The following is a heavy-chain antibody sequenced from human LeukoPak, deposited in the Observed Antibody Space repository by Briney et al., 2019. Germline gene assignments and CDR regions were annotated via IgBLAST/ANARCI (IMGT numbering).Heavy chain of an antibody. CDR2: IYYSGST. V-gene: IGHV4-59*01. CDR3: ARVQSSSGYYPNWFDP. J-gene: IGHJ5*02. Sequence: SETLSLTCTVSGGSISSYYWSWIRQPPGKGLEWIGYIYYSGSTNYNPSLKSRVTISVDTSKNQFSLKLSSVTAADTAVYYCARVQSSSGYYPNWFDPWGQGTLVTVSS. D-gene: IGHD3-22*01. CDR1: GGSISSYY.